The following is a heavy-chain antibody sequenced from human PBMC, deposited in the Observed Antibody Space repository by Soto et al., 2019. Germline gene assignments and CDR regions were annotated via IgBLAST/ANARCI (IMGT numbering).Heavy chain of an antibody. V-gene: IGHV3-11*01. CDR2: ISTSGNIK. D-gene: IGHD3-16*01. Sequence: QVQLVESGGGLVKPGGSLRLSCAASGFTFSDYDMTWIRQAAGQGLEWVSYISTSGNIKYYAESVEGRFTISRDNAKNSLYLQMNSLRADGTAVYFCARNGGTFDPWGQGTLVTVSS. CDR3: ARNGGTFDP. CDR1: GFTFSDYD. J-gene: IGHJ5*02.